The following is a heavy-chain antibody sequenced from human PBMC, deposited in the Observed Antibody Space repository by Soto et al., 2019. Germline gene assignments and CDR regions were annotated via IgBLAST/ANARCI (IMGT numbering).Heavy chain of an antibody. V-gene: IGHV4-4*02. D-gene: IGHD4-17*01. CDR1: GGSISSSNW. J-gene: IGHJ3*02. Sequence: QVQLQESGPGLVKPSGTLSLTCAVSGGSISSSNWWSWVRQPPGKGLEWIGEIYHSGSTNYNPSLKSRVTISVDKSKNQFSLKLSSVTAADTAVYYCARANDYGGKGAEKEVDAFDIWGQGTMVTVSS. CDR2: IYHSGST. CDR3: ARANDYGGKGAEKEVDAFDI.